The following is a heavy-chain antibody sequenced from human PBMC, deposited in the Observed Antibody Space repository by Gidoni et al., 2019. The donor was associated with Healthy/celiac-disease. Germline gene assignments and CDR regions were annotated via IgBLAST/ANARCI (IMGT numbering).Heavy chain of an antibody. J-gene: IGHJ4*02. D-gene: IGHD3-3*01. CDR3: AKTSSLMAEWSPINY. Sequence: EVQLSESGGGLVQPGGFLRHSCAAPGFPFSSYGMSWVRQAPGKGLEWVSAINGSGGSTYYADSVKGRFTISRDNSKNTLYLQMNSLRAEDTAVYYCAKTSSLMAEWSPINYWGQGTLVTVSS. CDR1: GFPFSSYG. CDR2: INGSGGST. V-gene: IGHV3-23*01.